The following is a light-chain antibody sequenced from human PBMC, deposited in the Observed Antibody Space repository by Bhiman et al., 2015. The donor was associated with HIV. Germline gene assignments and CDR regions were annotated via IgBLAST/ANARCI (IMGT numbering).Light chain of an antibody. J-gene: IGLJ2*01. CDR3: SSKTTSPTFHVL. V-gene: IGLV2-14*03. Sequence: QSALTQPASVSGSPGQSITISCTGTSRDVGGYTYVSWYQHHPGKAPKVMIYDVSKWPAGVSSRFSGSKSGNTASLAISGLQAEDEADYYCSSKTTSPTFHVLFGGGTKLTVL. CDR1: SRDVGGYTY. CDR2: DVS.